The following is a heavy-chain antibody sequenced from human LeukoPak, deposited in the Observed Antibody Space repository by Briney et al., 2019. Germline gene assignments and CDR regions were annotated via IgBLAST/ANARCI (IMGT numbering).Heavy chain of an antibody. CDR2: INPSGGRT. Sequence: ASVKVSCQTSGYTFTSHYMHWVRQAPGQGLEWMGIINPSGGRTTYAQKFQGRVTMTRDMSTSTVYMELSSLRSEDTAVYYCARSDHFEVAATCDWYFDLWGRGTLVTVSS. V-gene: IGHV1-46*01. J-gene: IGHJ2*01. CDR3: ARSDHFEVAATCDWYFDL. D-gene: IGHD2-15*01. CDR1: GYTFTSHY.